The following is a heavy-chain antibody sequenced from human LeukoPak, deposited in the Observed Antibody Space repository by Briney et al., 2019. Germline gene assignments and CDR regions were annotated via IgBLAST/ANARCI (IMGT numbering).Heavy chain of an antibody. D-gene: IGHD5-12*01. CDR2: ISSSGSTI. J-gene: IGHJ4*02. Sequence: GGSLRLSCAASGFTFSSYAMSWVRQAPGKGLEWVSYISSSGSTIYYADSVKGRFTISRDNAKNSLYLQMNSLRAEDTAVYYCARSLQEKGCSGYDDDDYWGQGTLVTVSS. CDR1: GFTFSSYA. V-gene: IGHV3-48*03. CDR3: ARSLQEKGCSGYDDDDY.